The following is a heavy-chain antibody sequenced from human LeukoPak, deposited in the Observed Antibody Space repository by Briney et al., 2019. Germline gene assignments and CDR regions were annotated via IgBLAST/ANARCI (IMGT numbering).Heavy chain of an antibody. J-gene: IGHJ5*02. CDR3: ATGANIITIFGGGTNWFDP. V-gene: IGHV1-69*05. CDR1: GGTFSSYA. D-gene: IGHD3-3*01. CDR2: IIPIVGTA. Sequence: GASVKVSCKASGGTFSSYAISWVRQAPGQGLEWMGVIIPIVGTANYAQKFQGRVTITTDESTSTDYMELSRLRSEDTAVYYCATGANIITIFGGGTNWFDPWGQGTLVTVSS.